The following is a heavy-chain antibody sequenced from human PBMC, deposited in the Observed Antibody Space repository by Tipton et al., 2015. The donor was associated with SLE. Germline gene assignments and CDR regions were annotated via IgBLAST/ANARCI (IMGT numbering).Heavy chain of an antibody. Sequence: SLRLSCAASGFPFSLYNMNWVRQAPGKGLEWISYISSSGPTIYYADSVKGRFTISRDNAKNSLHLQMTSLRVEDTAMYYCARDWSHYDGRDYFDHWGQGTLATVSS. J-gene: IGHJ4*02. CDR2: ISSSGPTI. CDR1: GFPFSLYN. D-gene: IGHD1-26*01. CDR3: ARDWSHYDGRDYFDH. V-gene: IGHV3-48*01.